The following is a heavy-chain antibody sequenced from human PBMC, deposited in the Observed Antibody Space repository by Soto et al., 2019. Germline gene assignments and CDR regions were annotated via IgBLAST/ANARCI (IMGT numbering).Heavy chain of an antibody. CDR1: RFTFRNYN. V-gene: IGHV3-48*02. CDR3: TFSGYYGPY. J-gene: IGHJ4*02. D-gene: IGHD3-22*01. Sequence: PGGSLRLSCAASRFTFRNYNMNWVRQAPGKGLEWVSYISSSSNTIYYADSVKGRFTISRDNAKNSLFLQMNSLRDEDTAVYYCTFSGYYGPYWGQRTLVTGSS. CDR2: ISSSSNTI.